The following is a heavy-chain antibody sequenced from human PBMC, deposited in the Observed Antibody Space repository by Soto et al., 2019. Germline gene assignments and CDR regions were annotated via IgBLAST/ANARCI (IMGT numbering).Heavy chain of an antibody. Sequence: GGSLRLSCAASGFTFVDYAMRWVRQAPGKGLEWVSGISWNSGSIGYADSVKGRFTISRDNAKNSLYLQMNSLGAEDTALYYCAKDGGMVRDYYGMDVWGQGTTVTVSS. CDR3: AKDGGMVRDYYGMDV. CDR1: GFTFVDYA. V-gene: IGHV3-9*01. J-gene: IGHJ6*02. CDR2: ISWNSGSI. D-gene: IGHD1-26*01.